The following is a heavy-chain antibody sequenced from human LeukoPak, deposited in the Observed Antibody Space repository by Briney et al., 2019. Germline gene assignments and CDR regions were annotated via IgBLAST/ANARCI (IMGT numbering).Heavy chain of an antibody. Sequence: PGGSLRLSCAASGFTFTNTWMSWVRQAPGKGLEWVGRLKSNRDGGTTDYAAPVEGRFSISRDDSRNTLFLQMDSLKTDDTAVYFCTTGPEPAAMVFDFWGQGTLVTVSS. D-gene: IGHD2-2*01. J-gene: IGHJ4*02. CDR2: LKSNRDGGTT. V-gene: IGHV3-15*01. CDR1: GFTFTNTW. CDR3: TTGPEPAAMVFDF.